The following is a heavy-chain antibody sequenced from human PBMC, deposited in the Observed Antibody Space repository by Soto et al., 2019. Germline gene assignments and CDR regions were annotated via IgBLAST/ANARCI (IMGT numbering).Heavy chain of an antibody. V-gene: IGHV1-18*01. J-gene: IGHJ4*01. D-gene: IGHD4-17*01. CDR3: ARDLRYGDPVYSFDY. CDR2: ISVYNANT. CDR1: GYTFTSYV. Sequence: ASVKVSCKPSGYTFTSYVIRWVRQAPGQGLEWMGWISVYNANTNYVENLHDRVTMTTDTSTITVYMELRSLRSDDTAVYYCARDLRYGDPVYSFDYWGQGTLVTVSS.